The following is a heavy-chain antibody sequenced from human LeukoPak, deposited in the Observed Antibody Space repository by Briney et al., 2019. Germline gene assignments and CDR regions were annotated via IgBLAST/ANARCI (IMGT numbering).Heavy chain of an antibody. CDR2: IYHSGST. J-gene: IGHJ4*02. Sequence: PSETLSLTCAVSGYSISSGYYWGWIRQPPGKGLEWIGSIYHSGSTYYNPSLKSRVTISVDTSKNQFSLKLSSVTAVDTAVYYCARHGIESSSTNCYWATVRYWGQGTLVTVSA. CDR1: GYSISSGYY. D-gene: IGHD2-2*01. V-gene: IGHV4-38-2*01. CDR3: ARHGIESSSTNCYWATVRY.